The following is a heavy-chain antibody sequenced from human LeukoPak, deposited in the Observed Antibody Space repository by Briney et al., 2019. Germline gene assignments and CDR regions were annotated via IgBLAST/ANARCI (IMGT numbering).Heavy chain of an antibody. V-gene: IGHV3-23*01. CDR2: ISGSGDSDST. Sequence: PGGSLRLSCAASGFTFSSYAMSWVRQAPGKGLEWVSGISGSGDSDSTYYADSVKGRFTISRDNSRNTLYLQMSSLRAEDTAVYYCAKDLDYGDLFDYWGQGTLVTVSS. CDR3: AKDLDYGDLFDY. J-gene: IGHJ4*02. CDR1: GFTFSSYA. D-gene: IGHD4-17*01.